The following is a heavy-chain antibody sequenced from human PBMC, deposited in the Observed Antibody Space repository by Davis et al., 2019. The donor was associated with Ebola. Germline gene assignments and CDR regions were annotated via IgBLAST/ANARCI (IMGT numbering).Heavy chain of an antibody. J-gene: IGHJ3*02. CDR3: ARDSSGWPRAFDI. CDR1: GGTFSNYA. Sequence: SVPVSCKASGGTFSNYAISWVRQAPGQGLEWMGGIIPILGTINYAQKFQDRVTITADKSTSTAYMELSSLRSEDTAVFYCARDSSGWPRAFDIWGQGTMVTVSS. D-gene: IGHD6-19*01. V-gene: IGHV1-69*10. CDR2: IIPILGTI.